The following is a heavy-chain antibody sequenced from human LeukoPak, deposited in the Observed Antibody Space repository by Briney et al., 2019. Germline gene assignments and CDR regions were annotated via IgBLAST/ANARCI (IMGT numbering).Heavy chain of an antibody. J-gene: IGHJ4*02. Sequence: PSETLSLTCTVSGGSISSYYWSWIRQPPGKGLEWIGEINHSGSTNYNPSLKSRVTISVDTSKNQFSLKLSSVTAADTAVYYCARAEASWYFDYWGQGTLVTVSS. CDR3: ARAEASWYFDY. CDR2: INHSGST. CDR1: GGSISSYY. D-gene: IGHD1-1*01. V-gene: IGHV4-34*01.